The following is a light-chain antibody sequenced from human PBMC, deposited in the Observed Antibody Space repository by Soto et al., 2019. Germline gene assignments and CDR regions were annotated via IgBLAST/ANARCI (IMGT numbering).Light chain of an antibody. Sequence: QSALTQPASVSGSPGQSITISCTGTSSDVGGYNYVSWYQQHPGKAPKLIIYEVSNRPSGVSNRFSGSKSGNTASLTISGLQAEDEADYYCISYTSSSTPGVFGGGTQLTVL. CDR2: EVS. CDR3: ISYTSSSTPGV. V-gene: IGLV2-14*01. J-gene: IGLJ2*01. CDR1: SSDVGGYNY.